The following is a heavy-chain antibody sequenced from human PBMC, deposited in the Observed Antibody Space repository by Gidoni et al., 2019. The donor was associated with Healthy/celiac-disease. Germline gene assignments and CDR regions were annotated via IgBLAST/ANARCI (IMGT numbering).Heavy chain of an antibody. CDR1: GFTFSSYS. CDR2: ISSSSSYI. J-gene: IGHJ4*02. V-gene: IGHV3-21*01. CDR3: ARVRADTAMDDY. D-gene: IGHD5-18*01. Sequence: EVQLVESGGGLVKPGGSLRLSCAASGFTFSSYSMNWVRQAPGKGLEWVSSISSSSSYIYYAGSVKGRFTISRDNAKNSLYLQMNSLRAEDTAVYYCARVRADTAMDDYWGQGTLVTVSS.